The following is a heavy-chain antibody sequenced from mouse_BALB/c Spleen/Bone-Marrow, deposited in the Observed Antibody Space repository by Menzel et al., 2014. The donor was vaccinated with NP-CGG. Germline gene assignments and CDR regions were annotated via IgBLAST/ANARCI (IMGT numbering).Heavy chain of an antibody. Sequence: HLVESGPELEEPGASVKISCKASGYSFTDYNMNWVKQSNGKSLEWIGNIDPYYGGTDYDQKFKGKATLTVDKSSSTAYMQLKSLTSEDSAVYYCARVGDNRHFDVWGAGTTVTVSS. D-gene: IGHD3-3*01. CDR3: ARVGDNRHFDV. CDR1: GYSFTDYN. J-gene: IGHJ1*01. CDR2: IDPYYGGT. V-gene: IGHV1-39*01.